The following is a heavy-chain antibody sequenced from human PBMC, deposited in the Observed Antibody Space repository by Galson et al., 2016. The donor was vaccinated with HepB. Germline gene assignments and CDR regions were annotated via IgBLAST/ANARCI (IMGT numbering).Heavy chain of an antibody. CDR2: IYQTGST. CDR3: SAQKFGFRVTES. CDR1: GFTFSSQAM. Sequence: SLRLSCAASGFTFSSQAMTWVRQAPGKGLEWIGEIYQTGSTTYNPSFQRRVTISIDKSKNDFSLNLNSVTAADTAIYYCSAQKFGFRVTESWGQGTQVTVSP. V-gene: IGHV4-4*02. J-gene: IGHJ5*02. D-gene: IGHD3-10*01.